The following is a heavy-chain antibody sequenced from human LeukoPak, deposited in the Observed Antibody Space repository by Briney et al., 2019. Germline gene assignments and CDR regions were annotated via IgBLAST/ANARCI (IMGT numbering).Heavy chain of an antibody. CDR3: ARDSSGPWFDP. CDR1: GFIFNNYI. D-gene: IGHD6-6*01. Sequence: GGSLRLSCAVSGFIFNNYIMNWVRHAPGKGLEWASSITGSGSFVYYADSVKGRFTISRDNAKNSLFLQMNSLRAEDTAVYYCARDSSGPWFDPWGQGTLVTVSS. J-gene: IGHJ5*02. CDR2: ITGSGSFV. V-gene: IGHV3-21*01.